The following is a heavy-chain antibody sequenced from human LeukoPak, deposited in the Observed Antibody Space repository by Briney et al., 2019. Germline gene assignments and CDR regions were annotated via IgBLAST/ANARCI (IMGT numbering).Heavy chain of an antibody. CDR1: GYTFTSYS. D-gene: IGHD6-19*01. CDR3: ARRDGSGWYGGYYFDY. CDR2: ISTYNGDT. J-gene: IGHJ4*02. V-gene: IGHV1-18*01. Sequence: ASVKVSCKASGYTFTSYSITWVRQAPGQGLEWMGWISTYNGDTNYAQKVQGRVTMTTDTSTSTAYMEPRSLRSDDTAVYYCARRDGSGWYGGYYFDYWGQGTLVTVSS.